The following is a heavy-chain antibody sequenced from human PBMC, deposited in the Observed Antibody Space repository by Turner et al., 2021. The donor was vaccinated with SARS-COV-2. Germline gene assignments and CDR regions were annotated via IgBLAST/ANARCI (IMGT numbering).Heavy chain of an antibody. Sequence: EVQLVETGGGLIQPGGSLRLSCAASGFTVSSNYMSWVRQGPGKGLEWVSVIYSGGSTYYADSVKGRFTISRDNSKNTVYLQMNRLRAEDTAVYYCARGSHDFWSGYYPSYFDYWGQGTLVTVSS. J-gene: IGHJ4*02. CDR1: GFTVSSNY. V-gene: IGHV3-53*02. CDR3: ARGSHDFWSGYYPSYFDY. CDR2: IYSGGST. D-gene: IGHD3-3*01.